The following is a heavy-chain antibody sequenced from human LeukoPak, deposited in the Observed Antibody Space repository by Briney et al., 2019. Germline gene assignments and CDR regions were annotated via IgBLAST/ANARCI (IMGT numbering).Heavy chain of an antibody. CDR2: IYYSGNT. CDR1: GGSISSSSYC. CDR3: ARDLHGELGN. Sequence: SETLSLTCTVSGGSISSSSYCWGWIRQPPGKGLEWIGSIYYSGNTYYNPSLKSRVTLSVDTSKNQFSLKLSSVTAADTAVYYCARDLHGELGNWGQGTLVTVSS. D-gene: IGHD7-27*01. J-gene: IGHJ4*02. V-gene: IGHV4-39*07.